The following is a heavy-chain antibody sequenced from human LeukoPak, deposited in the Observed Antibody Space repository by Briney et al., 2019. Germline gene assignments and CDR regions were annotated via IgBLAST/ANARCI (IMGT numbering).Heavy chain of an antibody. D-gene: IGHD5-18*01. Sequence: GGSLRLSCAASGFTFSSYWMSWVRQAPGKGLEWVANIKQDGSEKYYVDSVKGRFTISRDNAKNSLYLQMNSLRAEDTAVYYCARGVDTAMLTGDAFDIWGQGTMVTVSS. V-gene: IGHV3-7*04. CDR2: IKQDGSEK. CDR3: ARGVDTAMLTGDAFDI. J-gene: IGHJ3*02. CDR1: GFTFSSYW.